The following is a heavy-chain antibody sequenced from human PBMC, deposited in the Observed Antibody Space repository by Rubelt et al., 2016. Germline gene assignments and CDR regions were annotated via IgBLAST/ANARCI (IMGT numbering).Heavy chain of an antibody. J-gene: IGHJ4*02. CDR1: GGSISSSSYY. Sequence: QVQLQDSGPGLVKPSGTLSLTCTVSGGSISSSSYYWGWIRQPPGKGLEWIGSIYYGGSTYYNPSLKSRVTISVDTSKNQIPLKLTCVTAADTAGYYCASSWYRFDYWGQGTRVTVSS. D-gene: IGHD6-13*01. CDR3: ASSWYRFDY. CDR2: IYYGGST. V-gene: IGHV4-39*07.